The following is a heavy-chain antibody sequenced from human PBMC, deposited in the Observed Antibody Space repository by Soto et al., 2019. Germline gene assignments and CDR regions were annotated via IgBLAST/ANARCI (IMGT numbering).Heavy chain of an antibody. V-gene: IGHV1-3*01. D-gene: IGHD2-21*01. CDR2: INAGNGNT. CDR3: ARDPQIAYFYYMAV. CDR1: GYTFTSYA. J-gene: IGHJ6*03. Sequence: ASVKVSCKASGYTFTSYAMHWVRQAPGQRLEWMGWINAGNGNTKYSQKFQGRVTITRDTSASTAYMELSSLRSEDTAVYYCARDPQIAYFYYMAVWGKGTTVTVSS.